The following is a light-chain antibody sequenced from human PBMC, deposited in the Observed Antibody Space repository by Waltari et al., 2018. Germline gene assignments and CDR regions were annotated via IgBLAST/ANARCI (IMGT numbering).Light chain of an antibody. V-gene: IGLV1-40*01. CDR1: SSNIGAGFA. Sequence: QSVLTQPPSVSGAPGQRVTISCTGSSSNIGAGFAVHWYQQRPGTAPKLLIYGNNNRPSVVPDRFSGSKSGTSASLAITGLQADDEADYHCQSYDSSLSWVFGGGTKLTVL. CDR2: GNN. J-gene: IGLJ3*02. CDR3: QSYDSSLSWV.